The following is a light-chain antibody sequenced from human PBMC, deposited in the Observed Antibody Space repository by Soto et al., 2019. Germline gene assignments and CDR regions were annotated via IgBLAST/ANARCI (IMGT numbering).Light chain of an antibody. CDR3: QHYAKWPIN. Sequence: EIVMTHSPAALSVSPGEVATLSCRSSQGIGSTLAWYQQKPGQTPRLLIYDASTRAAGVPARFSGSGSGTDLTLTINSLQSEDFAIYYCQHYAKWPINFGGGTKV. V-gene: IGKV3-15*01. CDR1: QGIGST. CDR2: DAS. J-gene: IGKJ4*01.